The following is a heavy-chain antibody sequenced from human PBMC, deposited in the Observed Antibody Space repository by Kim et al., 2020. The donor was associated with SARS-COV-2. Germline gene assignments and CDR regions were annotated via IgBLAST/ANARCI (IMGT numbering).Heavy chain of an antibody. D-gene: IGHD3-10*01. J-gene: IGHJ6*02. V-gene: IGHV3-11*04. CDR2: ISSSGSTI. Sequence: GGSLRLSCAASGFTFSDYYMSWIRQAPGKGLEWVSYISSSGSTIYYADSVKGRFTISRDNAKNSLYLQMNSLRAEDTAVYYCASGDYYGSGSYPYYGMDVWGQGTTVTVSS. CDR3: ASGDYYGSGSYPYYGMDV. CDR1: GFTFSDYY.